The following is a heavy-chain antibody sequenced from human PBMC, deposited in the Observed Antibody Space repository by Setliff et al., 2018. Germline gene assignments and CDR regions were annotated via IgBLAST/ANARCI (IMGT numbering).Heavy chain of an antibody. CDR3: AREGVDTRSSTDYRYYMDV. D-gene: IGHD5-18*01. Sequence: ASVKVSCKASGYTFTSYGINWVRQAPGQGLEWMGWISTSNGNTNYAQKFHGRVTIITDESTSTAYMELSSLTSDDTAVYYCAREGVDTRSSTDYRYYMDVWGKGTTVTVS. V-gene: IGHV1-18*01. CDR2: ISTSNGNT. CDR1: GYTFTSYG. J-gene: IGHJ6*03.